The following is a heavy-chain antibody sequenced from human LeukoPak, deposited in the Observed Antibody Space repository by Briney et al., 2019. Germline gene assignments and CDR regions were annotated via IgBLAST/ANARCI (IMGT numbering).Heavy chain of an antibody. J-gene: IGHJ3*02. V-gene: IGHV4-59*01. D-gene: IGHD3-10*01. CDR1: GGSISSYY. CDR2: IYYSGST. Sequence: PSETLSLTCTVSGGSISSYYWSWIRQPPGKGLEWIGYIYYSGSTNYNPSLKSRVTISVDTSKNQFSLKLSSVTAADTAVYYCARGTNEIWFGELLDAFDIWGQGTMVTASS. CDR3: ARGTNEIWFGELLDAFDI.